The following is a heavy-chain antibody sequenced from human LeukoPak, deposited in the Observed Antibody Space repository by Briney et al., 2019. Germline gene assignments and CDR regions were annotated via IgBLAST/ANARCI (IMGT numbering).Heavy chain of an antibody. CDR2: IKQDGSEK. CDR3: ARRYFDY. J-gene: IGHJ4*02. Sequence: PGGSLSLSCAASGLTFSDYWISWVRQAPGKGLEWVANIKQDGSEKYYVDSVKGRFTISRDNAKNSLYLQMNSLRAEDTAVYYCARRYFDYWGQGTLVTVSS. CDR1: GLTFSDYW. V-gene: IGHV3-7*01.